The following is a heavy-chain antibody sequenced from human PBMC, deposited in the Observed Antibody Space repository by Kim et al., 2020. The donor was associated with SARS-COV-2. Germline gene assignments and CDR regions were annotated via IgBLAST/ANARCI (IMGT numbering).Heavy chain of an antibody. V-gene: IGHV4-31*03. D-gene: IGHD3-10*01. CDR3: ASVPKLGDDFDV. CDR1: GGSINSGDFY. CDR2: IFDSGNI. Sequence: SETLSLTCPVSGGSINSGDFYWSWIRQHPGKGLEWIGYIFDSGNIYYSPSLKGRDSITMDTSKHQFSLKLTSVTAADTADYHCASVPKLGDDFDVWGKWT. J-gene: IGHJ3*01.